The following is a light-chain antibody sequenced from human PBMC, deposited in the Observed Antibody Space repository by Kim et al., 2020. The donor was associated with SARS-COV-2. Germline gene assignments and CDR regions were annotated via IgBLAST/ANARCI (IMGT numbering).Light chain of an antibody. CDR1: QSLNTY. Sequence: LAPGERATRSCRASQSLNTYLAWYQQKPGQAPRLLIYDASNRATGIPARFSGSGSGTDFTLTISSLEPEDFAVYYCQQRTNWPPWTFGQGTKLEI. CDR2: DAS. CDR3: QQRTNWPPWT. V-gene: IGKV3-11*01. J-gene: IGKJ1*01.